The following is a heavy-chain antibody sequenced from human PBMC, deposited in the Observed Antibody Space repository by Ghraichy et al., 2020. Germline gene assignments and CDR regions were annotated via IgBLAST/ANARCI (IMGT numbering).Heavy chain of an antibody. CDR2: IKQDGSEK. Sequence: GGSLRLSCAASGFTFSSYWMSWVRQAPGKGLEWVANIKQDGSEKYYVDSVKGRFTISRDNAKNSLYLQMNSLRAEDTAVYYCASSGDYDSSGYYSGWGQGTLVTVSS. V-gene: IGHV3-7*01. D-gene: IGHD3-22*01. CDR1: GFTFSSYW. CDR3: ASSGDYDSSGYYSG. J-gene: IGHJ4*02.